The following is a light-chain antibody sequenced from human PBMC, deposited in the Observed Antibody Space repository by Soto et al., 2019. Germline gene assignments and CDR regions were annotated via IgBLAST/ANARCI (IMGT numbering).Light chain of an antibody. V-gene: IGKV3-15*01. J-gene: IGKJ2*01. Sequence: EIVMTQSPATLSVSPGERATLSCRASQSVSSTLAWYQQKPGQAPRLLIYGASTRATGIPARLSGCGSGTNFTLTISSLQSEYFAVYYCQQDNNWPPITFGQGTKLEIK. CDR3: QQDNNWPPIT. CDR2: GAS. CDR1: QSVSST.